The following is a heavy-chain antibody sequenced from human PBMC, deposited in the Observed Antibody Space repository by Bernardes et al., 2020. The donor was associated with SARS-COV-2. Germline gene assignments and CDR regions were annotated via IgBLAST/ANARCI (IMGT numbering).Heavy chain of an antibody. V-gene: IGHV1-69*10. CDR3: AREGSCAGYSCFRFDY. Sequence: SMKVSCKVSGGKFRNYAISWVRQAPGHGLEWMGGIIPVIGIAKYAQKFQGRATITAEESTTTAYMEVSRLTSDDTAVYYCAREGSCAGYSCFRFDYWGQGALVTVSA. J-gene: IGHJ4*02. D-gene: IGHD2-21*01. CDR2: IIPVIGIA. CDR1: GGKFRNYA.